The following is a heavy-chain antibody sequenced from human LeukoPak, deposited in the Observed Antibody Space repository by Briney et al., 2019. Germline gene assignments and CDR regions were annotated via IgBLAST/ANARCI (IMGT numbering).Heavy chain of an antibody. D-gene: IGHD6-19*01. CDR2: IYHSGST. CDR3: TRAWGSIAVFDY. V-gene: IGHV4-38-2*02. J-gene: IGHJ4*02. Sequence: SGTLSLTCTVSGGSMSSYYWSWIRQPPGKGLEWIGSIYHSGSTYCNPSLKSRVTISVDTSKNQFSLKLSSVTAADTAVYYCTRAWGSIAVFDYWGQGTLVTVSS. CDR1: GGSMSSYY.